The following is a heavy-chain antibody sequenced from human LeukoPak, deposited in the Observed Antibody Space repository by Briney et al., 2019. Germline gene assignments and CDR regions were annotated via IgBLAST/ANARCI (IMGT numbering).Heavy chain of an antibody. CDR1: GFTFDNYG. J-gene: IGHJ3*01. D-gene: IGHD2-2*01. CDR2: INGDGRDT. CDR3: AKRNSAAGAYDV. Sequence: GGSLRLSCAASGFTFDNYGMSWVRQAPGKGPEWASAINGDGRDTYYADSVKGRLTISRDNSKNALYLQMNSLRAEDTALYYCAKRNSAAGAYDVWGQGTMVTVSS. V-gene: IGHV3-23*01.